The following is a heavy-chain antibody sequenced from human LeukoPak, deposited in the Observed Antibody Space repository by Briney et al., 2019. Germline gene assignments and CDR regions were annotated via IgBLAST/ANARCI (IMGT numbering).Heavy chain of an antibody. Sequence: GGSLRLSCAASGFTFSSYGMHWVRRAPGKGLEWVAAISYDGSNKYYADSVKGRFTISRDNSKNTLYLQMNSLRAEDTAVYYCAKGEVPAAMLSPFDYWGQGTLVAVSS. D-gene: IGHD2-2*01. J-gene: IGHJ4*02. CDR3: AKGEVPAAMLSPFDY. CDR1: GFTFSSYG. V-gene: IGHV3-30*18. CDR2: ISYDGSNK.